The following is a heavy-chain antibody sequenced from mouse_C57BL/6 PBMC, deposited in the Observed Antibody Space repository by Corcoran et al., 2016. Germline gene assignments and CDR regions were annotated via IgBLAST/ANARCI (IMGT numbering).Heavy chain of an antibody. Sequence: EVQLQQSGPELVKPGASVKIPCKASGYTFTDYNMDWVKQSHGKSLEWIGDINPNNGGTIYNQKFKGKATLTVDKSSSTAYMELRSLTSEDTAVYYCARSQTYARYFDVWGTGTTVTVSS. V-gene: IGHV1-18*01. CDR1: GYTFTDYN. CDR2: INPNNGGT. CDR3: ARSQTYARYFDV. J-gene: IGHJ1*03. D-gene: IGHD1-1*02.